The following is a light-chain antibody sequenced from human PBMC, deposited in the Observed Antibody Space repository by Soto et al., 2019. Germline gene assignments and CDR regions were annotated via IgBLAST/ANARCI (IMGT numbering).Light chain of an antibody. J-gene: IGKJ1*01. Sequence: DIQMTQSPSTLSASVGDRVTITCRASQSISSWLAWYQQKPGNAPQLLIYKASSLESGVPSRFSGSGSGTEFTLTISSLQPDDFASYYCQQYNSYGAFGQGTKVQIK. CDR3: QQYNSYGA. V-gene: IGKV1-5*03. CDR1: QSISSW. CDR2: KAS.